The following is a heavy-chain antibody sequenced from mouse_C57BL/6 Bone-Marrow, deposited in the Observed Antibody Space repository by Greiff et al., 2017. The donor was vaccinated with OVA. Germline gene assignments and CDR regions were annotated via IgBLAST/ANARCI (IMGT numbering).Heavy chain of an antibody. V-gene: IGHV10-1*01. CDR2: IRSTSNNYAT. J-gene: IGHJ4*01. CDR1: GFSFNTYA. D-gene: IGHD1-1*02. CDR3: VRQIWGAMDY. Sequence: EVQLVESGGGLVQPKGSLKLSCAASGFSFNTYAMNWVRQAPGKGLEWVARIRSTSNNYATYYADSVKDRFTISRDASESMLYLQMNNLKTEDAAMYCCVRQIWGAMDYWGQGTSVTVSS.